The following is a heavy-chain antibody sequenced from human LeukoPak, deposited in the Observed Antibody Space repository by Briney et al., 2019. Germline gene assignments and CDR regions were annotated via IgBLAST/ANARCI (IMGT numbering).Heavy chain of an antibody. CDR2: TYYRSKWLN. J-gene: IGHJ4*02. CDR3: AREVGPTVAFDF. CDR1: GDTVSSNSAA. Sequence: SQTLSLTCAISGDTVSSNSAAWNWIRQSPSRGLEWLGRTYYRSKWLNAYAESVKSRITINPDTSKNQFSLQLNSVTPEDTAIYYCAREVGPTVAFDFWGQGTLVTVSS. D-gene: IGHD1-26*01. V-gene: IGHV6-1*01.